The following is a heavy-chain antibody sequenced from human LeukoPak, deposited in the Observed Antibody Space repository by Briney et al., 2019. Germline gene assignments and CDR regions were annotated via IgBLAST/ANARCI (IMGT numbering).Heavy chain of an antibody. CDR2: IYSGGST. D-gene: IGHD3-22*01. Sequence: GGSLRLSCAASGFTVSSNYMSWVRQAPGKGLEWVSVIYSGGSTYYADSVKGRFTISRDNSKNTLYLQMSSLRAEDTAVYYCASSDSSGLGDYFDYWGQGTLATVSS. V-gene: IGHV3-53*01. CDR1: GFTVSSNY. J-gene: IGHJ4*02. CDR3: ASSDSSGLGDYFDY.